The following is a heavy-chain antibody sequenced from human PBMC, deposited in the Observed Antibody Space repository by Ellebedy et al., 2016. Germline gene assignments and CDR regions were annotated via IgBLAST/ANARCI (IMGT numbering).Heavy chain of an antibody. CDR1: GGSISSYY. CDR2: IYYSGST. Sequence: SETLSLTCTVSGGSISSYYWSWIRQPPGKGLEWIGYIYYSGSTNYNPSLKSRVTISVDTSKNQFSLKLSSVTAADTAVYYCARGFSWGVVTAVNYYYYGMDVWGQGTTVTVSS. D-gene: IGHD2-21*02. J-gene: IGHJ6*02. CDR3: ARGFSWGVVTAVNYYYYGMDV. V-gene: IGHV4-59*12.